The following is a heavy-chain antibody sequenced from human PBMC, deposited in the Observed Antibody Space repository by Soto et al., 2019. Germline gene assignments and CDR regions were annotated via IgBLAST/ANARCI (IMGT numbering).Heavy chain of an antibody. D-gene: IGHD2-21*01. CDR2: IYYSGST. CDR1: GGSISSGGYY. Sequence: QVQLQESGPGLVKPSQTLSLTCTVSGGSISSGGYYWSWIRQHPGKGLEWIGYIYYSGSTYYNPCLKSRVTISVDSSKNXXSLKLSSVTAADTAVYYCAASCVGCGGFNYYGMDVWGQGTTVTVSS. V-gene: IGHV4-31*03. J-gene: IGHJ6*02. CDR3: AASCVGCGGFNYYGMDV.